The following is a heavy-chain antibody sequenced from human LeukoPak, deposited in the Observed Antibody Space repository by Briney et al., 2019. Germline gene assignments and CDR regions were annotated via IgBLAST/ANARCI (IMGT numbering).Heavy chain of an antibody. CDR2: ISGSGGST. D-gene: IGHD3-3*01. CDR1: GFTFSSYA. V-gene: IGHV3-23*01. CDR3: ARGRLHSDFWSGYDY. Sequence: GGSLRLSCAASGFTFSSYAMSWVRQAPGKGLEWVSAISGSGGSTYYADSVKGRFTISRDNAKNSLFLQMNSLRAEDTAVYYCARGRLHSDFWSGYDYWGQGILVTVSS. J-gene: IGHJ4*02.